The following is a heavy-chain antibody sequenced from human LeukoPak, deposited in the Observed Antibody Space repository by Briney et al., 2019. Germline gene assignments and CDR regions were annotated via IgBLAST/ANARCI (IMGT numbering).Heavy chain of an antibody. CDR1: GFTFDDYA. CDR2: ISWNSGSI. D-gene: IGHD5-12*01. J-gene: IGHJ4*02. V-gene: IGHV3-9*01. Sequence: PGGSLRLSCAASGFTFDDYAMHWVRQAPGKGLEWVSGISWNSGSIGYADSVKGRFTISRDNAKNSLYLQMNSLRAEDTALYYCAKDIKGYDGLHYFDYWGQGTLVTVSS. CDR3: AKDIKGYDGLHYFDY.